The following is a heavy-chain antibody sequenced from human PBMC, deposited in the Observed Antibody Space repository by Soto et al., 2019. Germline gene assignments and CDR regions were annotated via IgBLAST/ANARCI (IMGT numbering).Heavy chain of an antibody. CDR2: TYSGSGDT. J-gene: IGHJ4*02. Sequence: EVQLLESGGHLVQPGGSLRLSCAASGFTLGAYTMVWVRQAPGKGLEWVAVTYSGSGDTHYADSVRGRFTISRDNSKGILYLQLNDLRVEDTAVYYCARDRQPDGIWTIDFWGQGTLVTVSP. CDR3: ARDRQPDGIWTIDF. V-gene: IGHV3-23*03. CDR1: GFTLGAYT. D-gene: IGHD3-3*01.